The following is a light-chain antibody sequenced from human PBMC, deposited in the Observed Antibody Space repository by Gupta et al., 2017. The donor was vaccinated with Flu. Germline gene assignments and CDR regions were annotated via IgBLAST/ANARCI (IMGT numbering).Light chain of an antibody. CDR3: CTYAGSTTSVV. V-gene: IGLV2-23*02. CDR1: NNDIRNYNL. J-gene: IGLJ2*01. Sequence: QSALTQPAPVFGSPGKSIPIPCPGTNNDIRNYNLFSWYQYQPGKAPKLMIYEVYKRPSGVSNRFSGSKSGNTASLTISGLQAEDEADYYCCTYAGSTTSVVFGGGTKLTVL. CDR2: EVY.